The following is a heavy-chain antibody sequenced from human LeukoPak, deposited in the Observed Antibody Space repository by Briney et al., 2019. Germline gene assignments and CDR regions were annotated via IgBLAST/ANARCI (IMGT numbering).Heavy chain of an antibody. CDR1: GFTFSSYD. V-gene: IGHV3-23*01. D-gene: IGHD3-10*01. J-gene: IGHJ4*02. CDR2: ISSSGGIV. Sequence: GGSLRPSCAASGFTFSSYDMSWVRQAPGKGLEWVSVISSSGGIVYYADSVRGRFTISRDNSKNTLYLQMNSLRAEDTAVYYCAKPYNPGSGSYDYWGQGTLVTVSS. CDR3: AKPYNPGSGSYDY.